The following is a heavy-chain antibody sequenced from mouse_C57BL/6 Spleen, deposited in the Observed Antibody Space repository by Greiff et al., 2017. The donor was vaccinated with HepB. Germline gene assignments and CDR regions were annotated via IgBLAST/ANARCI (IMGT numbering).Heavy chain of an antibody. D-gene: IGHD1-1*01. CDR2: ISSGGSYT. J-gene: IGHJ4*01. V-gene: IGHV5-6*01. CDR1: GFTFSSYG. Sequence: EVKLMESGGDLVKPGGSLKLSCAASGFTFSSYGMSWVRQTPDKRLEWVATISSGGSYTYYPDSVKGRFTISRDNAKNTLYLQMSSLKSEDTAMYYCARAHYYYGSSPDYYAMDYWGQGTSVTVSS. CDR3: ARAHYYYGSSPDYYAMDY.